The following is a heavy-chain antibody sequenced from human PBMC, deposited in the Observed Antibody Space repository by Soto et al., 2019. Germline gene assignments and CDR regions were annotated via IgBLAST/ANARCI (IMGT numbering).Heavy chain of an antibody. V-gene: IGHV5-10-1*01. D-gene: IGHD3-22*01. J-gene: IGHJ4*02. CDR2: IDPSDSYT. Sequence: GESLKISCKGSGYSFTSYWISWVRQMPGKGLEWMGRIDPSDSYTNYSPSFQGHVTISADKSISTAYLQWSSLKASDTAMYYCARPDYYYYDSSGYYPYWGQGTLVTVSS. CDR3: ARPDYYYYDSSGYYPY. CDR1: GYSFTSYW.